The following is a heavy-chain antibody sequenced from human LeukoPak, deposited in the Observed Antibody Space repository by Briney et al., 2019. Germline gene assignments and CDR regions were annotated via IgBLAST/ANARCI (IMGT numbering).Heavy chain of an antibody. CDR2: ISWNSDSI. CDR1: GFTFDDYA. CDR3: AGNGILTGYYLFDY. J-gene: IGHJ4*02. Sequence: HPGRSLRLSCAASGFTFDDYAMHWVRQAPGKGLEWVSGISWNSDSIGYADSLKGRFTISRDNAKNSLYLQMNSLRAEDTAVYYCAGNGILTGYYLFDYWGQGTLVTVSS. D-gene: IGHD3-9*01. V-gene: IGHV3-9*01.